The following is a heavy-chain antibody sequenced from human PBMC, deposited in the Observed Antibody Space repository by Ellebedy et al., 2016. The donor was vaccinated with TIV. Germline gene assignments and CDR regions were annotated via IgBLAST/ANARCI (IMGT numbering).Heavy chain of an antibody. D-gene: IGHD2-21*02. Sequence: AASVKVSCKASGGTFSSYAISWVRQAPGQGLEWMGRLIPILGIANYAQKFQGRVTITADKSTSTAYMELSSLRSEDTAVYYCARDSGAYCGGDCYNIDYWGQGTLVTVSS. CDR2: LIPILGIA. CDR1: GGTFSSYA. V-gene: IGHV1-69*04. CDR3: ARDSGAYCGGDCYNIDY. J-gene: IGHJ4*02.